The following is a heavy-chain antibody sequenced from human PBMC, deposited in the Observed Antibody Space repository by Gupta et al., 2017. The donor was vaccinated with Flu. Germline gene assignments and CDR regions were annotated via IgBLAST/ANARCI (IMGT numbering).Heavy chain of an antibody. Sequence: QVRLEESGPGLVKPSEPLSLTCTVSSYSITHGFSWGWIRQPPGKGLEWIGTISHTGSTYYNPSLKSRLTISVDTSRNEFSLKLYSVAGADTTIYYCARGGRMSVAASYFDYWSQGTLVTVSP. CDR1: SYSITHGFS. V-gene: IGHV4-38-2*02. J-gene: IGHJ4*02. CDR2: ISHTGST. D-gene: IGHD6-19*01. CDR3: ARGGRMSVAASYFDY.